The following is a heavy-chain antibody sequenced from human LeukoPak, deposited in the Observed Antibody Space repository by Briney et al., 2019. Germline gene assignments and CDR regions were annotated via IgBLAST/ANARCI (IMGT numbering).Heavy chain of an antibody. V-gene: IGHV1-46*01. Sequence: ASVKVSCKASGYTFTIYYMHWVRQAPGQGLEWMGIINPSGGSTSYAQKFQGRVTMTRDTSTSTVYMELSSLRSEDTAVYYCARGRELWFGELFAGRDAFDIWGQGTIVTVSS. CDR1: GYTFTIYY. J-gene: IGHJ3*02. CDR2: INPSGGST. CDR3: ARGRELWFGELFAGRDAFDI. D-gene: IGHD3-10*01.